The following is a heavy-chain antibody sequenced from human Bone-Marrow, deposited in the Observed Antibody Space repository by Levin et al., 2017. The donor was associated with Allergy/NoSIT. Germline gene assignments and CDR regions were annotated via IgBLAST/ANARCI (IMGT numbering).Heavy chain of an antibody. D-gene: IGHD3-22*01. CDR3: ARGGYYDSSSYFDY. CDR1: GYSLSRSG. Sequence: ASVKVSCRASGYSLSRSGFTWVRQAPGQGLEWMGWISTYNGKTNYAQNLQGRVTLTTDTSTSTAYMELRSLRSDDTAVYYCARGGYYDSSSYFDYWGQGSLVTVSS. CDR2: ISTYNGKT. V-gene: IGHV1-18*01. J-gene: IGHJ4*02.